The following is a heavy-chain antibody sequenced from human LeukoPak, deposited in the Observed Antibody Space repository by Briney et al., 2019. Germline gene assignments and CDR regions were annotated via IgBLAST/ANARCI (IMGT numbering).Heavy chain of an antibody. J-gene: IGHJ4*02. CDR2: ISAYNGNT. CDR3: AAIPYYYDSSGYYADY. Sequence: ASVKVSCKASGHTFTSYGISWVRQAPGQGLEWMGWISAYNGNTNYAQKLQGRVTMTTDTSTSTAYMELRSLRSDDTAVYYCAAIPYYYDSSGYYADYWGQGTLVTVSS. CDR1: GHTFTSYG. D-gene: IGHD3-22*01. V-gene: IGHV1-18*01.